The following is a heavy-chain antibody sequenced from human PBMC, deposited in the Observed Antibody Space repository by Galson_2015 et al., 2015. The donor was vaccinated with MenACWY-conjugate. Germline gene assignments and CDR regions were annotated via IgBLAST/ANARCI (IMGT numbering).Heavy chain of an antibody. CDR2: IYSGGST. V-gene: IGHV3-53*01. D-gene: IGHD3-3*01. J-gene: IGHJ3*02. CDR1: GFPVSSNY. Sequence: SLRLSCAASGFPVSSNYMNWVRQAPGKGLEWVSVIYSGGSTDYADSVKGRFTIPRDNPKNTLYLQMNGLRVEDTAVYYCARGGSYEGYALDIWGRATMGTVAS. CDR3: ARGGSYEGYALDI.